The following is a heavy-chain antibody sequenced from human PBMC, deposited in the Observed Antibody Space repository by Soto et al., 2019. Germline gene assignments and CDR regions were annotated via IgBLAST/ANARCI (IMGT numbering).Heavy chain of an antibody. Sequence: PGESLKISCXGSGYSFTSYWISWVRQMPGKGLEWMGRIDPSDSYTNYSPSFQGHVTISADKSISTAYLQWSSLKASDTAMYYCVVVPAALRYYYGMDVWGQGTTVTVSS. D-gene: IGHD2-2*01. V-gene: IGHV5-10-1*01. CDR3: VVVPAALRYYYGMDV. CDR1: GYSFTSYW. CDR2: IDPSDSYT. J-gene: IGHJ6*02.